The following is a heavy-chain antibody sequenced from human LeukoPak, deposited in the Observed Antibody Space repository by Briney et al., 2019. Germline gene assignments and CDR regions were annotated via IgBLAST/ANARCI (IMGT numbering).Heavy chain of an antibody. V-gene: IGHV3-30*02. CDR3: AKQGGTGTTRYGAFDI. Sequence: PGRSLRLSCAASGFTFSSYGVHWVRQAPGKGLEWVAFIRYDGSNKYYADSVKGRFTISRDNSKNTLYLQMNSLRAEDTAVYYCAKQGGTGTTRYGAFDIWGQGTMVTVSS. D-gene: IGHD1-7*01. CDR2: IRYDGSNK. J-gene: IGHJ3*02. CDR1: GFTFSSYG.